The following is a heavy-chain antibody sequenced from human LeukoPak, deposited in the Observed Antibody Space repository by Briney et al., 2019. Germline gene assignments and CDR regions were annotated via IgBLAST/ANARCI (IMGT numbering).Heavy chain of an antibody. CDR3: ARDPCGGDCYAFDI. CDR2: IWYDGSNK. D-gene: IGHD2-21*02. Sequence: GGSLRLSCAASGFTFSSYGMHWVRQAPGKGLEWVAVIWYDGSNKYYADSVKGLFTISRDNSKNTLYLQMNSLRAEDTAVYYCARDPCGGDCYAFDIWGQGTMVTVSS. J-gene: IGHJ3*02. CDR1: GFTFSSYG. V-gene: IGHV3-33*01.